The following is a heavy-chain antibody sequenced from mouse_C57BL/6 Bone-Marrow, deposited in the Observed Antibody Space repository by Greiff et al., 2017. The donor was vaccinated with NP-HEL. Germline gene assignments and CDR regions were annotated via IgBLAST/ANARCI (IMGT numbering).Heavy chain of an antibody. CDR1: GYTFTSYG. D-gene: IGHD1-1*01. V-gene: IGHV1-81*01. CDR3: ARSGYYGRGYAMDY. Sequence: QVQLKQSGAELARPGASVKLSCKASGYTFTSYGISWVKQRTGQGLEWIGEIYPRSGNTYYNEKFKGKATLTADKSSSKAYMELLSLTSEDSAVYFCARSGYYGRGYAMDYWGQGTSVTVSS. J-gene: IGHJ4*01. CDR2: IYPRSGNT.